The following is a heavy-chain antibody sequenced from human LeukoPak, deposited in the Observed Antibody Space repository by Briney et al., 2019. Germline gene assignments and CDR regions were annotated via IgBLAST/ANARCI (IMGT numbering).Heavy chain of an antibody. CDR1: GGSFSGYY. CDR3: ARGYSSGWSYYYYMDV. V-gene: IGHV4-34*01. Sequence: PSETLSLTCAVYGGSFSGYYWRWIRQPPGKGLEWIGEINHSGSTNYNPSLKSRVTISVDTSKNQFSLKLSFVTAADTAVYYWARGYSSGWSYYYYMDVWGKGTTVTVSS. D-gene: IGHD6-19*01. J-gene: IGHJ6*03. CDR2: INHSGST.